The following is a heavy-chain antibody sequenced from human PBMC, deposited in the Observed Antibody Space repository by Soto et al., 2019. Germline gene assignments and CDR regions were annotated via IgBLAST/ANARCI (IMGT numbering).Heavy chain of an antibody. CDR2: IYYSGST. V-gene: IGHV4-59*08. J-gene: IGHJ4*02. D-gene: IGHD6-19*01. CDR1: GGSISSYY. CDR3: ARQVGGWAPWYFDY. Sequence: QVQLQESGPGLVKPSETLSLTCTVSGGSISSYYWSWIRQPPGKGLEWIGYIYYSGSTNYNPSLKSRVTRSLDTSKNQFSLKLSSVAAADTAVYYCARQVGGWAPWYFDYWGQGTLVTVSS.